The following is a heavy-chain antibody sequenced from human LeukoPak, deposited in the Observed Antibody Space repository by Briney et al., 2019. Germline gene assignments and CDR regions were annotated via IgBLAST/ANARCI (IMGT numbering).Heavy chain of an antibody. CDR2: INPNSGGT. CDR3: ARERAPYCSGGSCYFPHYGMDV. D-gene: IGHD2-15*01. J-gene: IGHJ6*02. Sequence: VASVKVSCKASGYTFTGYYMHWVRQAPGQGLEWMGWINPNSGGTNYAQKFQGRVTMTRDTSISTAYMELSRLRSDDTAVYYCARERAPYCSGGSCYFPHYGMDVWGQGTTVTVSS. CDR1: GYTFTGYY. V-gene: IGHV1-2*02.